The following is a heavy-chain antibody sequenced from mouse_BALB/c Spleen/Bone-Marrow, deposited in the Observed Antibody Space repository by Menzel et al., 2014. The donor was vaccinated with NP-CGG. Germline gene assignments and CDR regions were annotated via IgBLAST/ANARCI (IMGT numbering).Heavy chain of an antibody. D-gene: IGHD2-10*02. CDR2: SRNKAKYYTT. CDR3: ARDVGYGNYFVY. J-gene: IGHJ3*01. CDR1: GFTFSDSY. V-gene: IGHV7-1*02. Sequence: EVNLVESGGGLVQPGDSLRLSCATSGFTFSDSYMEWVRQPPGKRLEWIAASRNKAKYYTTEYSASVKGRFIVSRDTSQSVLYLQMNALRAEDTAIYYCARDVGYGNYFVYWGQGTLVTVSA.